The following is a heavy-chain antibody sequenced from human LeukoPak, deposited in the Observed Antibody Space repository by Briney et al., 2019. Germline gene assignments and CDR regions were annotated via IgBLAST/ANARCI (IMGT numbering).Heavy chain of an antibody. V-gene: IGHV3-64*01. CDR1: GFTFSRYG. CDR2: INGHGDST. Sequence: GSLRLSCAASGFTFSRYGMHWVRQSPGKGLEYVSAINGHGDSTYYANSVKGRFTISRDNSKNTLYLQMGTLRPEDMAVYYCARVYGYNYDYWGQGTLVTVSS. J-gene: IGHJ4*02. CDR3: ARVYGYNYDY. D-gene: IGHD5-24*01.